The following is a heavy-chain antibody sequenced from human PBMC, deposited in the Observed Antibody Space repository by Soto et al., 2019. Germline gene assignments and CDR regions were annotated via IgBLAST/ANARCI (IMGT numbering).Heavy chain of an antibody. J-gene: IGHJ5*02. Sequence: QVQLQESGPGLVKPSETLSLTCTVSGGSISSYYWSWIRQPPGKGLEWIGYIYYSGSTNYNPSLKSRVTISVDTSKKQFSLKLSSVTAADTAVYYCARGMGRGVVAATGTRGWFDPWGQGTLVTVSS. CDR1: GGSISSYY. CDR2: IYYSGST. V-gene: IGHV4-59*01. D-gene: IGHD2-15*01. CDR3: ARGMGRGVVAATGTRGWFDP.